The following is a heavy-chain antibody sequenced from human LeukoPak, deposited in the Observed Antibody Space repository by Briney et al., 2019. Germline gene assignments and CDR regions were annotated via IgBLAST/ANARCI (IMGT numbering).Heavy chain of an antibody. D-gene: IGHD1/OR15-1a*01. CDR2: VFYRDSFSYGGTT. CDR1: GVSISGYY. V-gene: IGHV4-59*05. J-gene: IGHJ4*02. Sequence: SETLSLTCTVSGVSISGYYWIWIRQSPGRGLEWIGSVFYRDSFSYGGTTFYNPSLQNRVSISVDTSKNAFSLKLTSVNASDTAVYLCARQISENKDYWGQGTLVAVSS. CDR3: ARQISENKDY.